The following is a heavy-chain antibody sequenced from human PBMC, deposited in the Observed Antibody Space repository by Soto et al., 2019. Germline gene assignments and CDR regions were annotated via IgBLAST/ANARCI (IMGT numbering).Heavy chain of an antibody. CDR2: IDPSGTMS. V-gene: IGHV1-46*01. D-gene: IGHD4-17*01. CDR1: GYTFTSYF. CDR3: ARGTYGDLFDY. Sequence: QVQLVQSGAEVKKPGASVKVSCKASGYTFTSYFLHWVRQAPGQGLEWMAIIDPSGTMSSNAQKFQGRVTLTRDTSTSTVYMDLSSLRSDDTAVYYCARGTYGDLFDYWGQGTLVTVSS. J-gene: IGHJ4*02.